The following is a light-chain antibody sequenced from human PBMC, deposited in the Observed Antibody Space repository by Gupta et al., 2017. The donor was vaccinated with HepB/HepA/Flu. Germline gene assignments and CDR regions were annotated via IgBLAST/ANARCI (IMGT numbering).Light chain of an antibody. Sequence: EIQMNQSPSSVSASVGGRVTITCRASQGISSWIAWYQQKPGKAPKLLIYVASSLQSGVPSRFSGSGSGTDFTLTISSLQPEYFATYYCQQANSFPYTFGQGTKLEIK. V-gene: IGKV1-12*01. CDR2: VAS. CDR1: QGISSW. CDR3: QQANSFPYT. J-gene: IGKJ2*01.